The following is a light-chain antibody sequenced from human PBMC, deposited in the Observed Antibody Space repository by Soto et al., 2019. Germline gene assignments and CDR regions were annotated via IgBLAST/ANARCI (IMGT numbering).Light chain of an antibody. CDR2: AAC. Sequence: EIVLTQSPGALSLSPGERATLSSRASQSVNNNYLAWYQHKPGQSPRLLIYAACNRARGIPDRFGGSGSGTDFTLTVSRLEPEDFAVYYCQQYGSAPWTFGQGTKVEI. CDR3: QQYGSAPWT. V-gene: IGKV3-20*01. CDR1: QSVNNNY. J-gene: IGKJ1*01.